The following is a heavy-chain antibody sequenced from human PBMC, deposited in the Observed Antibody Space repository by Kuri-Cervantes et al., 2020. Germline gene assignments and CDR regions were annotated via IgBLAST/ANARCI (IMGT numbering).Heavy chain of an antibody. CDR1: GGSISSGGYY. D-gene: IGHD2-15*01. CDR3: ARHGESDYCSGGSCYPRYGY. J-gene: IGHJ4*02. Sequence: LRLSCTVSGGSISSGGYYWSWIRQHPGKGLEWIGYIYYSGSTYYNPSLKSRVTISVDTSKNQFSLKLSSVTAADTAVYYCARHGESDYCSGGSCYPRYGYWGQGTLVTVSS. CDR2: IYYSGST. V-gene: IGHV4-31*03.